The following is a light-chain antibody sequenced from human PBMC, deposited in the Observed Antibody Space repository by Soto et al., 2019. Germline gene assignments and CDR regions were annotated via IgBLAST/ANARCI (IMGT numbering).Light chain of an antibody. Sequence: EIVMTQSPATLSVSPGERATLSCRASQSVSSNLAWYQQKPGQAPRLLIYGASTRATGIPARFSGSGSGTEFTLTISRLEPEDFAVYYCQRYGSSPTITFGQGTRLEIK. V-gene: IGKV3-15*01. CDR2: GAS. J-gene: IGKJ5*01. CDR3: QRYGSSPTIT. CDR1: QSVSSN.